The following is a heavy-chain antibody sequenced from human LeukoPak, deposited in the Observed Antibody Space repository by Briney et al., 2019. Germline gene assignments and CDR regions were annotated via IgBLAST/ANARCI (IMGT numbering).Heavy chain of an antibody. Sequence: SETLSLTCTVSGGSISSGDYYWSWIRQPPGKGLEWIGYIYYSGSTYYNPSHKSRVTISVDTSKNQFPLKLGSVTAADTAVYYCARGDIVVVPAEAFDYWGQGTLVTVSS. J-gene: IGHJ4*02. V-gene: IGHV4-30-4*08. CDR1: GGSISSGDYY. CDR2: IYYSGST. D-gene: IGHD2-2*01. CDR3: ARGDIVVVPAEAFDY.